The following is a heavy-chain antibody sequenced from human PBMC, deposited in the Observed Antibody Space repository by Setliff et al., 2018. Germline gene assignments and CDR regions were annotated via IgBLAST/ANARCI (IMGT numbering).Heavy chain of an antibody. V-gene: IGHV3-23*01. CDR2: ISGGGINT. J-gene: IGHJ4*02. D-gene: IGHD6-6*01. CDR3: AKDPKYRGVWPHPAYFDY. CDR1: GFTFSNYA. Sequence: GGSLRLSCVASGFTFSNYAINWVRQAPGQGLEWVSGISGGGINTDYEDSVKGRFTISRDNSKNTVYLQVNSLRGEDTAVYHCAKDPKYRGVWPHPAYFDYWGQGALVTVSS.